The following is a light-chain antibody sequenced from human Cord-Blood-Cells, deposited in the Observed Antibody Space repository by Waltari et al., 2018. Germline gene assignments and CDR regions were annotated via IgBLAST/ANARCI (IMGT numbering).Light chain of an antibody. Sequence: QSALTQPRSVSGSPGQSVTISCTGTSSDVGGYNYVSWYQQHPGKAPKLMIYDVSKRPSVVPYRFSGSKSGNTASLTISGLQAEDEADYYCCSYAGSYTVFGGGTKLTVL. CDR3: CSYAGSYTV. V-gene: IGLV2-11*01. CDR1: SSDVGGYNY. CDR2: DVS. J-gene: IGLJ2*01.